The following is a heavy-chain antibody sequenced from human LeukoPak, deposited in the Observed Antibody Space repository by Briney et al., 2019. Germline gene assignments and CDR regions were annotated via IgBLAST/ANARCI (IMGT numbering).Heavy chain of an antibody. V-gene: IGHV3-23*01. J-gene: IGHJ4*02. CDR2: ISGNGRST. Sequence: GGSLRLSCAASGFTFRSYAMTWVRQAPGKGLEWVSTISGNGRSTYYGDSVKGRFTISRDNSKNTLSLQMNSLRAEDTAVYYCAKEYYVLLVYALGGSFDYWGRGTLVTVSS. CDR1: GFTFRSYA. D-gene: IGHD2-8*02. CDR3: AKEYYVLLVYALGGSFDY.